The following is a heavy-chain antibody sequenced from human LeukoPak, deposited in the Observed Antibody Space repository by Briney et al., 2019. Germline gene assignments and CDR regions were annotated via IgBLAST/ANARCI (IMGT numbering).Heavy chain of an antibody. CDR2: IIPIFGTA. J-gene: IGHJ4*02. CDR1: GGTFSSYA. D-gene: IGHD2-21*02. V-gene: IGHV1-69*05. Sequence: GASVKVSCKASGGTFSSYAISWVRQAPGQGLEWMGGIIPIFGTANYAQKFQGRVTITTDESTSTAYMELSSLRSEGTAVYYCASSLVVTVSRFWLDYWGQGTLVTVSS. CDR3: ASSLVVTVSRFWLDY.